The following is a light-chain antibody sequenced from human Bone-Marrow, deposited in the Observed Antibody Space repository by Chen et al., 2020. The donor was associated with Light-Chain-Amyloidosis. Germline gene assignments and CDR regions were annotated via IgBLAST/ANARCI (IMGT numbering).Light chain of an antibody. Sequence: SYELTQPPSVSVPPGQTARTTCSGDVLSTKYAYWYQQKQGQAPVLGIHSDTERPSGISEQFSGSSSGTTATLTISGVQAEDEADYHCQSAYSSGTYEVIFGGGTKLTFL. CDR3: QSAYSSGTYEVI. J-gene: IGLJ2*01. CDR1: VLSTKY. V-gene: IGLV3-25*03. CDR2: SDT.